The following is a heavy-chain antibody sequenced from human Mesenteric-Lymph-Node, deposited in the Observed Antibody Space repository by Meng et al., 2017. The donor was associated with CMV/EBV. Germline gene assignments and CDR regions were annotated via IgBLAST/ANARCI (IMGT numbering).Heavy chain of an antibody. J-gene: IGHJ4*02. CDR1: GFTLSDYY. D-gene: IGHD4-11*01. Sequence: GGSLRLSCAASGFTLSDYYMDWVRQAPGKGLEWVGRSRDIANSYSTVFAASVTGRFTISRDDSKNSLFLQMNSLRAEDTAVYYCARDRGYSNYWGQGTLVTVSS. CDR3: ARDRGYSNY. V-gene: IGHV3-72*01. CDR2: SRDIANSYST.